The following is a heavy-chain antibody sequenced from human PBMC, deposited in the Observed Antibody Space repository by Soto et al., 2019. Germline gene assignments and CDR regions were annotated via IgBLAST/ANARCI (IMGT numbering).Heavy chain of an antibody. CDR1: GGSISSGGYS. V-gene: IGHV4-30-2*01. CDR3: ARGTGDTHHFAY. D-gene: IGHD2-15*01. Sequence: TLSVTCGVAGGSISSGGYSWSWNRQPPGKGLEWIGYIYHSGSTYYNPSLKSRVTISVDRSKNQFSLKLSSVTAADTAVYYCARGTGDTHHFAYWGQGTLVTVSS. J-gene: IGHJ4*02. CDR2: IYHSGST.